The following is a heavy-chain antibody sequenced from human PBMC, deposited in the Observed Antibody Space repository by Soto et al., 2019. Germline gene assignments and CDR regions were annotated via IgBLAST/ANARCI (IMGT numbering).Heavy chain of an antibody. CDR1: GFTFSSYG. J-gene: IGHJ4*02. V-gene: IGHV3-30*18. D-gene: IGHD3-22*01. CDR2: ISYDGSNK. CDR3: EKERDYYYDR. Sequence: QVQLVESGGGVVQPGRSLRLSCAASGFTFSSYGMHWVRQAPGKGLEWVAVISYDGSNKYYADSVKGRFTISRDNSKNTLYLQMNSLRAEDTAVYYCEKERDYYYDRWGQGTLVTVSS.